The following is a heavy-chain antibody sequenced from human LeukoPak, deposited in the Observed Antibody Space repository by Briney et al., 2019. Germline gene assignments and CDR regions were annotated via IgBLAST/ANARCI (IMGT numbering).Heavy chain of an antibody. J-gene: IGHJ5*02. V-gene: IGHV1-8*01. CDR2: MNPNSGNT. CDR3: AGAPMITMVRGARRGWFDP. Sequence: ASVKVSCKASGHTFTSYDINWVRQATGQGLEWMGWMNPNSGNTGYAQKFQGRVTMTRNTSISTAYMELSSLRSGDTAVYYCAGAPMITMVRGARRGWFDPWGQGTLVTVSS. CDR1: GHTFTSYD. D-gene: IGHD3-10*01.